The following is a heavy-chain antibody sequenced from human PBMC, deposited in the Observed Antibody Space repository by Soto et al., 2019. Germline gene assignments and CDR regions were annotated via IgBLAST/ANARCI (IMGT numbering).Heavy chain of an antibody. CDR3: ESGTTLGYYSGMDX. J-gene: IGHJ6*02. CDR1: GFTFSSYS. CDR2: ISSSSSTI. D-gene: IGHD1-26*01. Sequence: GGSLRLSFAASGFTFSSYSMNWVRQAPGKGLEWVSYISSSSSTIYYEDSVKGRFTISIDNSKNSLYLQMNSLRDEDTAVYYCESGTTLGYYSGMDXWGQGTMVTVS. V-gene: IGHV3-48*02.